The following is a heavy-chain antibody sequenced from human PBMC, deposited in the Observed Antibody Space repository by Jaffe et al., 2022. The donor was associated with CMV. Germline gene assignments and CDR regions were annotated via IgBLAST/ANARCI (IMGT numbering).Heavy chain of an antibody. CDR3: ARHGDSGSPYYFDY. D-gene: IGHD1-26*01. V-gene: IGHV4-39*01. J-gene: IGHJ4*02. CDR2: IYYSGST. Sequence: QLQLQESGPGLVKPSETLSLTCTVSGGSISSSSYYWGWIRQPPGKGLEWIGSIYYSGSTYYNPSLKSRVTISVDTSKNQFSLKLSSVTAADTAVYYCARHGDSGSPYYFDYWGQGTLVTVSS. CDR1: GGSISSSSYY.